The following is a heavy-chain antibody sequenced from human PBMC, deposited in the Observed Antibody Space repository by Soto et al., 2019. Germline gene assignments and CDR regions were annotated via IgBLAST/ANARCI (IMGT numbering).Heavy chain of an antibody. CDR1: GFTFSSYS. CDR2: ISSSSSTI. Sequence: GGSLRLSCAASGFTFSSYSMNWVRQAPGKGLEWVSYISSSSSTIYYADSVKGRFTISRDNAKNSLYLQMNSLRAEDTAVYYCARGWIASGFDYWGQGTLVTVSS. D-gene: IGHD6-25*01. V-gene: IGHV3-48*01. CDR3: ARGWIASGFDY. J-gene: IGHJ4*02.